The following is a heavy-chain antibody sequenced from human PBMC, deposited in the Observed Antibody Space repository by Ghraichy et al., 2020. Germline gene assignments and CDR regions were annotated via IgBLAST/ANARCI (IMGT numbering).Heavy chain of an antibody. Sequence: GGSLRLSCAASGFTFSNYGMHWVRQAPGKGLEWVAFIWHDGSISYYEDSVKGRYSISRDNSKNTLYLEMNSLRSEDTAFYYCAKVNYGGYLPRGFDQWGQGTLVIVSS. CDR3: AKVNYGGYLPRGFDQ. D-gene: IGHD4-23*01. CDR2: IWHDGSIS. J-gene: IGHJ4*02. V-gene: IGHV3-30*02. CDR1: GFTFSNYG.